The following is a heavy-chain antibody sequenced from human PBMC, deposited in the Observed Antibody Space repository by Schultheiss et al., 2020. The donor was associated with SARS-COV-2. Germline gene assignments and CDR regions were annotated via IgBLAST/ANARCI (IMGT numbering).Heavy chain of an antibody. D-gene: IGHD4-17*01. CDR1: GFTFSGSA. V-gene: IGHV3-73*01. J-gene: IGHJ4*02. CDR2: IRSKANSYAT. Sequence: GGSLRLSCAASGFTFSGSAMHWVRQASGKGLEWVGRIRSKANSYATAYAASVKGRFTISRDDSKNTAYLQMNSLKTENTAVYYCTRGGDHDYWGQGTLVTVSS. CDR3: TRGGDHDY.